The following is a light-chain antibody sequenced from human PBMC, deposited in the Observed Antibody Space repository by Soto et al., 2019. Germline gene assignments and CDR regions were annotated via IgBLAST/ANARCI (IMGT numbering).Light chain of an antibody. CDR3: QQRGNWPWLT. V-gene: IGKV3-11*01. CDR1: QSVNNY. Sequence: EIVLKQSPGTLSLSPGERAILSCRASQSVNNYLAWYQQKPGQAPRLLIYDASNRATGIPARFSGSGSGTDFTLTISSLEPEDSAVYYCQQRGNWPWLTFGGGTRVEIK. CDR2: DAS. J-gene: IGKJ4*01.